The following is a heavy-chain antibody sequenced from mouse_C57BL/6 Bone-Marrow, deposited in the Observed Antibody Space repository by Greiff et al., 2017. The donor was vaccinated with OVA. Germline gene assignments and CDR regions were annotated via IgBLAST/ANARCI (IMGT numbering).Heavy chain of an antibody. CDR3: ASSLGRAVKDYFDY. CDR2: ISYSGST. J-gene: IGHJ2*01. CDR1: GYSITSDY. Sequence: EVQVVESGPGLAKPSQTLSLTCSVTGYSITSDYWNWIRKFPGNKIEYMGYISYSGSTYYNPSLKSRISITRDTSKNQYYLQLNSVTTEDTATYYCASSLGRAVKDYFDYWGQGTTLTVSS. D-gene: IGHD3-3*01. V-gene: IGHV3-8*01.